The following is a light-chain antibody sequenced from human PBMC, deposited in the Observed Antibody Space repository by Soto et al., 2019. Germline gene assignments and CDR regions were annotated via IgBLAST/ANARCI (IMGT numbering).Light chain of an antibody. J-gene: IGKJ5*01. Sequence: EVVLTQSPGTLSLSPGERAALSCKASQHVTNNYLAWYQQKPGQAPRLLISGASNRAIGIPDRFTGSGSGTDFTLTISRLEPEDFAVYFCQQYGSSPMITFGQGTRLEI. V-gene: IGKV3-20*01. CDR2: GAS. CDR3: QQYGSSPMIT. CDR1: QHVTNNY.